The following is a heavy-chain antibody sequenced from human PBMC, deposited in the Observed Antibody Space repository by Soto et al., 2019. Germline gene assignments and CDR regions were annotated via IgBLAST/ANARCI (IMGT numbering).Heavy chain of an antibody. J-gene: IGHJ4*02. V-gene: IGHV5-10-1*01. Sequence: AESLKMFCQTSGYSFTRYWVSRMRQMPGQGLECMVRIVPSESYTSYSPFYSPSFQGSVTMAVDKSIDPAFRHWISLKASGGAIYSCARHDCRSTACSLNLDSGGQGTLVTVS. D-gene: IGHD2-2*01. CDR2: IVPSESYT. CDR1: GYSFTRYW. CDR3: ARHDCRSTACSLNLDS.